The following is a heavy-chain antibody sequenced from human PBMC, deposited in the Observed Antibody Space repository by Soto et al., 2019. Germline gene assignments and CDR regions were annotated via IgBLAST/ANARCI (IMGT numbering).Heavy chain of an antibody. D-gene: IGHD3-22*01. CDR2: ISWNSGSI. Sequence: EVQLVESGGGLVQPGRSLRLSCAASGFTFDDYAMHWVRQAPGKGLEWVSGISWNSGSIGYADSVKGRFTISRDNAKNSLYLQMNSLRSEDTAWYYCAKDMGLGSSGYYSDLDYWGQGTLVTVSS. CDR1: GFTFDDYA. J-gene: IGHJ4*02. CDR3: AKDMGLGSSGYYSDLDY. V-gene: IGHV3-9*01.